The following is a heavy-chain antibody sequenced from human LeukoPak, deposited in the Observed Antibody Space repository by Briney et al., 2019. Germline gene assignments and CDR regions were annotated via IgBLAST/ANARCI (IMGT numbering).Heavy chain of an antibody. CDR3: ARDGVDYDILTGHYAYYFDY. J-gene: IGHJ4*02. V-gene: IGHV3-21*01. CDR2: ISSSSSYI. CDR1: GFTFSSYS. D-gene: IGHD3-9*01. Sequence: GGSLRLSCAASGFTFSSYSMNWVRQAPGKGLEGVSSISSSSSYIYYADSVKGRFTISRDNAKNSLYLQMNSLRAEDTAVYYCARDGVDYDILTGHYAYYFDYWGQGTLVTVSS.